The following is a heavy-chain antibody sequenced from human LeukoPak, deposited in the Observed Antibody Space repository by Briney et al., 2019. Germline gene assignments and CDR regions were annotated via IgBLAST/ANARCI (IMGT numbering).Heavy chain of an antibody. J-gene: IGHJ4*02. CDR3: AKVAPGTIAAAGLDY. CDR1: GFTFISYG. V-gene: IGHV3-30*02. Sequence: GGSLRLSCAASGFTFISYGMHWVRQAPGRGLEWVAFIRYDGSNKYYADSVKGRFTISRDNSKSTLYLQMNSLRAEDTAIYYCAKVAPGTIAAAGLDYWGQGTLVTVSS. D-gene: IGHD6-13*01. CDR2: IRYDGSNK.